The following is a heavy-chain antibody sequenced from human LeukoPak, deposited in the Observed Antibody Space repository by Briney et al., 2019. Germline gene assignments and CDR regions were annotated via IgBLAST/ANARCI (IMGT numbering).Heavy chain of an antibody. D-gene: IGHD6-13*01. J-gene: IGHJ4*02. CDR2: IIPIFGTA. Sequence: ASVKVSCKASGGTFSSYAISWVRQAPGQGLEWMGGIIPIFGTANYAQKFQGRVTITADEPTSTAYMELSSLRSEDTAVYYCASTGYSSSWGPFDYWGQGTLVTVSS. CDR3: ASTGYSSSWGPFDY. V-gene: IGHV1-69*13. CDR1: GGTFSSYA.